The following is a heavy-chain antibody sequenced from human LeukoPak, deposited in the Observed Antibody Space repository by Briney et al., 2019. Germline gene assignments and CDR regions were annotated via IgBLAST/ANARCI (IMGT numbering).Heavy chain of an antibody. CDR1: GFTFSSYA. V-gene: IGHV3-30-3*01. CDR2: ISYDGSNK. CDR3: ARPTYSSGWYDIDY. J-gene: IGHJ4*02. Sequence: PGGSLRLSCAASGFTFSSYAMHWVRQAPGKGLEWVAVISYDGSNKYYADSVKGRFTISRDNSKNTPYLQMNSLRAEDTAVYYCARPTYSSGWYDIDYWGQGTLVTVSS. D-gene: IGHD6-19*01.